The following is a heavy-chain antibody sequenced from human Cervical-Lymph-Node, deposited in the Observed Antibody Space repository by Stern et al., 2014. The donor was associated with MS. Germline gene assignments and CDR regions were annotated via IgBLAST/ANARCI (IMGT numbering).Heavy chain of an antibody. J-gene: IGHJ4*02. CDR3: VRDTVYASVAPTRGFFDY. Sequence: VQLVESGGGLVQPGTSLRLSCAASGFNFNEYAMHWVRQAPGKGLEWVSGITWNSGNIAYAGSVEGRFTISRDNAANSLYLQMDSPRTEDTALYYCVRDTVYASVAPTRGFFDYWGQGALVTVSS. CDR2: ITWNSGNI. CDR1: GFNFNEYA. D-gene: IGHD2-8*01. V-gene: IGHV3-9*01.